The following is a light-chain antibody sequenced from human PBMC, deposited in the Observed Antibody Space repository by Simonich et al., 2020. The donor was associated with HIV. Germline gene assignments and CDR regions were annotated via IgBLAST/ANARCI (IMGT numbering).Light chain of an antibody. V-gene: IGKV1-5*03. J-gene: IGKJ1*01. CDR2: KAS. CDR1: QSISSW. Sequence: DIQMTQSPSTLSASVGDRVTITCRASQSISSWLAWYQQKPGKAPKLLIYKASSLESGVPSRVSGSGSGTEFTLTISSLQPDDFATYYCQQYNRYWTFGQGTKVEIK. CDR3: QQYNRYWT.